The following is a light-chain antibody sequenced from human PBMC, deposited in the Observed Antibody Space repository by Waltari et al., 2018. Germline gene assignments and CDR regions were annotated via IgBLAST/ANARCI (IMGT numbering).Light chain of an antibody. V-gene: IGLV2-14*01. CDR3: SSYTDINIALI. CDR2: DVS. Sequence: QSALTQPASMSGSPGQSITISCTGTSSDIGGYDFISWYQQPPGKSPRLIIFDVSLRPSGVSGRFSGPKSGNTASLSISGLQADDEADYFCSSYTDINIALIFGGGTKVTVL. CDR1: SSDIGGYDF. J-gene: IGLJ2*01.